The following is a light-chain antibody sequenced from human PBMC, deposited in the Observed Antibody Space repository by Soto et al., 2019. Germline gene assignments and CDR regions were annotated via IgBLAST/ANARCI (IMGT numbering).Light chain of an antibody. CDR3: LQEYNYPRT. Sequence: AIQVTQSPSSLSASVGDRVTITCRASQGVRTDLGWYQQKPGKAPRLLIFAASNLHSRVPSRFSGSGSGTDFTLTINNLQAEDFATYYCLQEYNYPRTFGQGTKVDIK. CDR1: QGVRTD. J-gene: IGKJ1*01. V-gene: IGKV1-6*01. CDR2: AAS.